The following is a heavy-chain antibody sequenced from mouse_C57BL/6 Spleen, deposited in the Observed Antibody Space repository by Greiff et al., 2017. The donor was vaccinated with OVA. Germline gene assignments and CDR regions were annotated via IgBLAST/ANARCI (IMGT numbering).Heavy chain of an antibody. D-gene: IGHD2-5*01. V-gene: IGHV3-6*01. CDR1: GYSFTSGYY. Sequence: DVKLQESGPGLVKPSPSLSLSCSVTGYSFTSGYYWYWIRQFPGNHLECMGYISYDGSNNYNPSLKTRISITRNTSKNQCFLKLNSVTTEDTATYDCARDHLYSNYEAYWGQGTLVTVSA. CDR2: ISYDGSN. J-gene: IGHJ3*01. CDR3: ARDHLYSNYEAY.